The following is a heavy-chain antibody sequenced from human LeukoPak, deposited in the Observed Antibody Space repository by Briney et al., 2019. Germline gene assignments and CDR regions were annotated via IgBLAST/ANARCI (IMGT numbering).Heavy chain of an antibody. J-gene: IGHJ6*03. CDR3: ATGAQYGLWGVPYFYYMHV. CDR2: INPRNGDT. D-gene: IGHD3-10*01. Sequence: ASVKVSCKTSGYTFNDYYIHWVRQAPGHGLEWMGWINPRNGDTHSAQKFQGRVSMTGDTSITTAYMELSSLTSDDTAVYYCATGAQYGLWGVPYFYYMHVWGTGTTVTVSS. V-gene: IGHV1-2*02. CDR1: GYTFNDYY.